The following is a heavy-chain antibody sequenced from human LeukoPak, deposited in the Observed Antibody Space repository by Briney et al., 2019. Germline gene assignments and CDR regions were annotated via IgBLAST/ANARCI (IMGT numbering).Heavy chain of an antibody. J-gene: IGHJ5*02. Sequence: ASVKVSCKASVCTYALNWVRQAPGQGLEWMGRIIPLLELTDYARKFQGRVTITADKSTSTAFMERSRLRSEDTAVYYCASGEQYCTTTTCSLNWFDPWGQGTLVTVSS. CDR2: IIPLLELT. V-gene: IGHV1-69*04. D-gene: IGHD2-2*01. CDR3: ASGEQYCTTTTCSLNWFDP. CDR1: VCTYA.